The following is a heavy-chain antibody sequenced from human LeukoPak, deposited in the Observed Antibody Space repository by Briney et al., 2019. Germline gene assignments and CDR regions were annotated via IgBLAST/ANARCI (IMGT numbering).Heavy chain of an antibody. D-gene: IGHD3-10*01. J-gene: IGHJ6*03. Sequence: SEILSLTCTVSGGSISSYYWSWIRQPAGKGLEWIGRIYTSGSTNYNPSLKSRVTISVDTSKNQFSLKLSSVTAADTAVYYCARGIRGVSPYYYYYMDVWGKGTTVTISS. CDR1: GGSISSYY. CDR2: IYTSGST. CDR3: ARGIRGVSPYYYYYMDV. V-gene: IGHV4-4*07.